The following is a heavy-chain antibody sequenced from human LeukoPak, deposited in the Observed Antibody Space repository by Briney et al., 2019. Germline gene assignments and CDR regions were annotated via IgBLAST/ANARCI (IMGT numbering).Heavy chain of an antibody. Sequence: SETLSLTCTVSGGSISVYYWSWIRQPPGKGLEWIGYIYNSGSPNYNPSLKSRLTISVDTSKNQFSLKLSSVTAADTAVYYCSRDRGLGYWGQGTLVTVSS. V-gene: IGHV4-59*01. CDR3: SRDRGLGY. J-gene: IGHJ4*02. CDR1: GGSISVYY. D-gene: IGHD3-10*01. CDR2: IYNSGSP.